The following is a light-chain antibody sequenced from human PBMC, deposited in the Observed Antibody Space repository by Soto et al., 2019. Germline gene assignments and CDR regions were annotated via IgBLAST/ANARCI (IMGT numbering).Light chain of an antibody. CDR2: EVS. J-gene: IGKJ4*01. CDR3: MQSIQVPLT. CDR1: KSLLHSDGKTY. V-gene: IGKV2D-29*01. Sequence: DIVMTQSPVSLSVTPGQPASISCKSSKSLLHSDGKTYLYWFLKKPGQPPQPLIYEVSIRLSGVPYRFTGSGSETDFTLEIRRVEAEDVGVYYCMQSIQVPLTFGGGTKVEVK.